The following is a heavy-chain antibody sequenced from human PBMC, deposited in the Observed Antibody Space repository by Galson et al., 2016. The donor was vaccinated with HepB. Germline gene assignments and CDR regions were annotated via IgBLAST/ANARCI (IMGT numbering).Heavy chain of an antibody. J-gene: IGHJ6*02. CDR3: ARDGYSSSRYSHTAGYYDGLDV. D-gene: IGHD6-13*01. V-gene: IGHV1-2*06. Sequence: SVKVSCKASGYTFTGYYMHWVRQAPGQGLEWMGRINPNSGGTNYAQKFQGRVTMTRDTSISTAYMELSRMRSDDTAVYYCARDGYSSSRYSHTAGYYDGLDVWGQGTTVTVSS. CDR1: GYTFTGYY. CDR2: INPNSGGT.